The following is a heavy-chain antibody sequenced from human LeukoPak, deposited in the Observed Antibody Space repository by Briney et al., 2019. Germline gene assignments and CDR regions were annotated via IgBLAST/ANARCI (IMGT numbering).Heavy chain of an antibody. V-gene: IGHV3-30*02. J-gene: IGHJ4*02. CDR1: GFTFNSYG. CDR2: IRYDGSNK. D-gene: IGHD2-8*01. Sequence: GGSLRLSCAASGFTFNSYGMHWVRQAPGKGLEWVAFIRYDGSNKYYADSVKGRFTISRDNSKNTLYLQMNSLRAEDTAVYYCATPSLDIVLMVYDWGQGTLVTVSS. CDR3: ATPSLDIVLMVYD.